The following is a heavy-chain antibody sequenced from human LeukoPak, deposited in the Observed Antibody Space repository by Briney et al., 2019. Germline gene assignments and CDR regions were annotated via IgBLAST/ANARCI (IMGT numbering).Heavy chain of an antibody. CDR1: DSSISTYY. V-gene: IGHV4-59*01. J-gene: IGHJ4*02. CDR2: FYFSGSI. D-gene: IGHD1-26*01. CDR3: ARGTGSYFTPYYFDY. Sequence: SETLSLTCTAADSSISTYYWNWIRQPPGKLQEWIGFFYFSGSINYNRSLKSRVTISVDTSKNQFSLRLNSVTAADTAVYYCARGTGSYFTPYYFDYWGQGTLVTVSS.